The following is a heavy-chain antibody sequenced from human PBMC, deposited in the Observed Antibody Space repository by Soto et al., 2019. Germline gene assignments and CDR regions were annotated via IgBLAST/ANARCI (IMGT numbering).Heavy chain of an antibody. D-gene: IGHD4-17*01. CDR1: GGSISSSYY. CDR2: IYYSGST. Sequence: ETLSLTCAVSGGSISSSYYWSWIRQPPGKGLEWIGYIYYSGSTNYNPSLKSRVTISVDTSKNQFSLKLSSVTAADTAVYYCAREAGVTTIGYYYYYGMDVWGQGTTVTVSS. V-gene: IGHV4-61*01. J-gene: IGHJ6*02. CDR3: AREAGVTTIGYYYYYGMDV.